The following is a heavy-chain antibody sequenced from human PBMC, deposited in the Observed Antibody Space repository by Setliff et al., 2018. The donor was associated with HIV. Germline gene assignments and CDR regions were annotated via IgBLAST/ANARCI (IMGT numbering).Heavy chain of an antibody. D-gene: IGHD3-22*01. CDR3: ARGWVYDSSGRFDY. Sequence: KPSETLSLPCAVSGGSFNTFYWSWIRQPAGEGLEWQPAGEGLEWIGRIYTSGSTNYNPSLKSRVTMSVDTSKNQFSLKLSSVTAADTAVYYCARGWVYDSSGRFDYWGQGTLVTVSS. V-gene: IGHV4-4*07. CDR1: GGSFNTFY. J-gene: IGHJ4*02. CDR2: IYTSGST.